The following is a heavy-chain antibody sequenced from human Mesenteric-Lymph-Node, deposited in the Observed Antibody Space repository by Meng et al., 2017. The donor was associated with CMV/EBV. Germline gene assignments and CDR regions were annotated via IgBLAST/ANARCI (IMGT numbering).Heavy chain of an antibody. CDR1: GYTFTSYD. D-gene: IGHD3-3*01. Sequence: ASVKVSCKASGYTFTSYDINWVRQATGQGLEWMGWMNPNSGNTGYAQKFQGRVTITRNTSISTAYMELSSLRSEDTAVYYCARGRRITIFGVVTNPIDYWGQGTLVTVSS. CDR2: MNPNSGNT. V-gene: IGHV1-8*03. CDR3: ARGRRITIFGVVTNPIDY. J-gene: IGHJ4*02.